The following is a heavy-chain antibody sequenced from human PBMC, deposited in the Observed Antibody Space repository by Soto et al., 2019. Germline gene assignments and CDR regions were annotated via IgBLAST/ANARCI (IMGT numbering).Heavy chain of an antibody. J-gene: IGHJ4*02. Sequence: QVQLVESGGGVVQPGRSLRLSCAASGFTFSSYGMHWVRQAPGKGLEWVAVISYDGSNKYYADSVKGRFTISRDNSKNPLYLQMTSLRAEDTAVYYCAKDKRAVVVTAPFDYWGQGTLVTVSS. CDR2: ISYDGSNK. CDR1: GFTFSSYG. CDR3: AKDKRAVVVTAPFDY. V-gene: IGHV3-30*18. D-gene: IGHD2-21*02.